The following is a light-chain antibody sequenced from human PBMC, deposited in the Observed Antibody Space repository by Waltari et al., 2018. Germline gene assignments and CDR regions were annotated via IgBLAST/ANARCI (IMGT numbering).Light chain of an antibody. V-gene: IGLV2-14*01. CDR2: DVS. CDR1: SSDVGGYNH. CDR3: SAYTNRNTLI. J-gene: IGLJ2*01. Sequence: QSALTQPASVSGSPGQSITISCTGTSSDVGGYNHVSWYQQDPGKVPKLIIYDVSEPPSGVSDRFSGSKSGNTASLTISGVQAEDETDYYCSAYTNRNTLIFGGGTKLTVL.